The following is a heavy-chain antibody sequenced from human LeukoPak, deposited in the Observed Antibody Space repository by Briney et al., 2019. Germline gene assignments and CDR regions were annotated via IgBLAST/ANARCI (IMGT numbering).Heavy chain of an antibody. CDR1: GFTFRSYL. CDR3: VRDGDDFNFDY. V-gene: IGHV3-74*01. D-gene: IGHD5-24*01. CDR2: VIRDGSFT. J-gene: IGHJ4*02. Sequence: PGGSLRLSCAASGFTFRSYLMRWVRQAPGKGLEWVSRVIRDGSFTNYADSVKGRFTISRDNAKNTLYLQMSSLRAEDTAVYFCVRDGDDFNFDYWGQGSLVTVSS.